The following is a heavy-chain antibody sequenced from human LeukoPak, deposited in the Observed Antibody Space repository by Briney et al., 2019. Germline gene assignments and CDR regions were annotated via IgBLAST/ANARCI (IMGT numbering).Heavy chain of an antibody. Sequence: GRSLRLSCAASGFTFNNYGMHWVRQAPGKGLEWVAHISYDGSDTYYADSVKGRFTISRDNSKNTLYLQMNSLRTEDTAVYYCAKNRVVFNWNYAYYFDDWGQGTLVTVSS. V-gene: IGHV3-30*18. CDR2: ISYDGSDT. J-gene: IGHJ4*02. CDR1: GFTFNNYG. D-gene: IGHD1-7*01. CDR3: AKNRVVFNWNYAYYFDD.